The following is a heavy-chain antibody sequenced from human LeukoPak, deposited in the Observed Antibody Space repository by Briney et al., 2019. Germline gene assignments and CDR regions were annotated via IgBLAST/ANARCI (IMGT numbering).Heavy chain of an antibody. V-gene: IGHV6-1*01. CDR3: ARGPSYFQH. Sequence: SQTLSLTCALSGDSVSSNSATWNWIRQSPSRGLEWLGRTYCRSKWYKYYAASVKSRITINPDTSKNQFSLQLNSVTPEDTAVYYCARGPSYFQHWGQGTLVAVSS. CDR1: GDSVSSNSAT. J-gene: IGHJ1*01. CDR2: TYCRSKWYK.